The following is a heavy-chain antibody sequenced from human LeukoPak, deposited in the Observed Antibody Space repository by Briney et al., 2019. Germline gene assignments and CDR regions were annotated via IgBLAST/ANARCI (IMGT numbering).Heavy chain of an antibody. D-gene: IGHD1-26*01. J-gene: IGHJ3*02. V-gene: IGHV3-15*01. CDR3: ITDPGEWEPI. CDR1: GLTFTNAW. CDR2: IKSKTDGETT. Sequence: GGSLRLSCATSGLTFTNAWMSWVRQAPGKGLEWVGRIKSKTDGETTDYAAPVKGRFTISRDDSKNTLYLQMNRLKTEDTAVYYCITDPGEWEPIWGQGTMVTVSS.